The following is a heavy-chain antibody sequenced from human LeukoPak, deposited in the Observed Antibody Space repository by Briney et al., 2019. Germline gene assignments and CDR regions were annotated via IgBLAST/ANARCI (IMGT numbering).Heavy chain of an antibody. Sequence: GRSLRLSCAASGFTFSSYGMHWARQAPGKGLEWVAVISYDGSNKYYADSVKGRFTISRDNSKNTLYLQMNSLRAEDTAVYYCAKDPDPYGSGSGYYYYYYMDVWGKGTTVTVSS. CDR1: GFTFSSYG. J-gene: IGHJ6*03. D-gene: IGHD3-10*01. CDR2: ISYDGSNK. V-gene: IGHV3-30*18. CDR3: AKDPDPYGSGSGYYYYYYMDV.